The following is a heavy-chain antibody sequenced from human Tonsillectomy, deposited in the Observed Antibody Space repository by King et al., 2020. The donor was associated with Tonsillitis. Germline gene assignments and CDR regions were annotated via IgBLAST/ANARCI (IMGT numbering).Heavy chain of an antibody. V-gene: IGHV3-30*18. D-gene: IGHD2-2*03. J-gene: IGHJ6*03. CDR2: ISYDGSNK. CDR1: GFTFSSYG. Sequence: VQLVESGGGVIQPGRSLRLSCAASGFTFSSYGMHWVRQAPGKGLEWVAVISYDGSNKYYADSVKGRFTISREHSKNTLYLQRNSLRADESAVYYCAKDELDIVVVPAAKNYYYYMDVWGKGTTVTVSS. CDR3: AKDELDIVVVPAAKNYYYYMDV.